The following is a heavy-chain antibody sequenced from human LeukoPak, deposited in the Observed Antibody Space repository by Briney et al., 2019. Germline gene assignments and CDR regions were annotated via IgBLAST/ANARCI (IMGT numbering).Heavy chain of an antibody. CDR3: AKDWLHWDYYFDY. Sequence: GGSLRLSCAASGFTFSSYGMHLVRQAPGKGLEWVAVISYDGSNKYYADSVKGRFTISRDNSKNTLYLQMNSLRAEDTAVYYCAKDWLHWDYYFDYWGQGTLVTVSS. V-gene: IGHV3-30*18. CDR2: ISYDGSNK. CDR1: GFTFSSYG. D-gene: IGHD5-24*01. J-gene: IGHJ4*02.